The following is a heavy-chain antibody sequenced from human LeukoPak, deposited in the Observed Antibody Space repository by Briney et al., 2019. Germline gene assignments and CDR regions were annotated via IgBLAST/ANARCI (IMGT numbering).Heavy chain of an antibody. D-gene: IGHD5-12*01. J-gene: IGHJ4*02. Sequence: PGGSLRLSCAASGFTFSSYSMNWVRQAPGKGLEWVSSISSSSSYIYYADSVKGRFTISRDNAKNSLYLQMNSLRAEDTAVYYCARKLKGYALYYFDNWGQGTLVTVSS. CDR3: ARKLKGYALYYFDN. CDR2: ISSSSSYI. CDR1: GFTFSSYS. V-gene: IGHV3-21*01.